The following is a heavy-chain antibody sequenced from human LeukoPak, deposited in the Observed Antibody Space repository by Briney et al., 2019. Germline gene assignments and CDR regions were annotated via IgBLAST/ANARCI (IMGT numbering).Heavy chain of an antibody. V-gene: IGHV4-59*01. CDR3: ARGRGSYYN. J-gene: IGHJ4*02. CDR2: IYYSGST. Sequence: SETLSLTCTVSGGSISSYYWSWIRQPPGKGLEWIGYIYYSGSTNYNPSLKSRVTISVDTSKNQFSLKLSSVTAADTAVYYCARGRGSYYNWGQGTLVTVSS. D-gene: IGHD3-10*01. CDR1: GGSISSYY.